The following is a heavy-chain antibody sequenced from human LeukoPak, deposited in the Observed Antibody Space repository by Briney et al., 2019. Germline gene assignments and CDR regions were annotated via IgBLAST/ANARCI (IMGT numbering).Heavy chain of an antibody. V-gene: IGHV3-74*01. J-gene: IGHJ4*02. Sequence: GESLRLSCAASGFRISTSWMFWVRQAPGTGLVWVAHINSDGSSTIYADSVKGRFTISRDNAKNTVFLQMTSLRAEDTAVYYCARVRGGNTRDLGYWGQGTLVTVSS. CDR3: ARVRGGNTRDLGY. CDR1: GFRISTSW. D-gene: IGHD4-23*01. CDR2: INSDGSST.